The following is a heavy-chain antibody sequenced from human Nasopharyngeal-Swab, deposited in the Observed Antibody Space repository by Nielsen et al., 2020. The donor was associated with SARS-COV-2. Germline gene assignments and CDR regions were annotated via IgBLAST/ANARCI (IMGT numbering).Heavy chain of an antibody. J-gene: IGHJ6*02. CDR2: IYTSGST. V-gene: IGHV4-4*07. CDR1: GGSISSYY. CDR3: ASVDYYYYYGMDI. Sequence: SETLSLTCTASGGSISSYYWSWIRQPPGKGLEWIGLIYTSGSTNYNPSLKSRVTMSVDTSKNQFSLKLSSVTAADTAVYYCASVDYYYYYGMDIWGQGTTVTVSS.